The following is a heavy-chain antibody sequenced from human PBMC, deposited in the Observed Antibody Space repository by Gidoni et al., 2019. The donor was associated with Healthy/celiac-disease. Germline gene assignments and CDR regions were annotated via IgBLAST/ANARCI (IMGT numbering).Heavy chain of an antibody. J-gene: IGHJ4*02. CDR1: GFTFSSYG. CDR2: ISNDGSIE. Sequence: QVQLVESGGGVVQPGRSRRLSCAASGFTFSSYGMHWVRQAPGKGLEWVAVISNDGSIENYADSVKGRFTISRDNSKNTLYLQMNSLRAEDTGVYYCAKVKGSYLYYFDYWGQGTLVTVSS. D-gene: IGHD1-26*01. CDR3: AKVKGSYLYYFDY. V-gene: IGHV3-30*18.